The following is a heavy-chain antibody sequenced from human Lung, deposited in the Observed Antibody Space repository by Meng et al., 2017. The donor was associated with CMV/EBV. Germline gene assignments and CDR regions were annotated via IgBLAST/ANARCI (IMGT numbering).Heavy chain of an antibody. CDR1: GGTFSSYA. CDR3: ATSIVAAGGAFEI. CDR2: IIPIFGTA. J-gene: IGHJ3*02. D-gene: IGHD6-13*01. V-gene: IGHV1-69*05. Sequence: SVNVSXKASGGTFSSYAISWVRQAPGQGLEWMGGIIPIFGTANYAQKFQGRVTITTDESTSTAYMELSSLRSEDTAVYYCATSIVAAGGAFEIWGQGTXVTVSS.